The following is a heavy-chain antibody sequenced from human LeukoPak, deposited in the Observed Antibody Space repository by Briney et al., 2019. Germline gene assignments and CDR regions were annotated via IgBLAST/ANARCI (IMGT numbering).Heavy chain of an antibody. CDR2: IYSGGST. CDR1: GFTVSSNY. J-gene: IGHJ6*03. CDR3: ARGTTVTTVLYYYYMDV. D-gene: IGHD4-17*01. V-gene: IGHV3-53*01. Sequence: WGSLRLSCAASGFTVSSNYMSWVRQAPGKGLEWVSVIYSGGSTYYADSVKGRFTISRDNSKNTLYLQMNSLRAEDTAVYYCARGTTVTTVLYYYYMDVWGKGTTVTVSS.